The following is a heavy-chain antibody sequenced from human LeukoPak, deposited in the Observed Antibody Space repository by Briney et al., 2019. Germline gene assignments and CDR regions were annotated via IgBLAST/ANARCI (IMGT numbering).Heavy chain of an antibody. CDR1: GYSFSSHG. J-gene: IGHJ4*02. CDR2: ISAYNGNT. CDR3: ARDTGSIAGDDY. V-gene: IGHV1-18*04. D-gene: IGHD7-27*01. Sequence: GASEKVSCKAPGYSFSSHGISWVRQAPGQGLEWMGWISAYNGNTKFIQKFQGRVTMTTDTSTSTAYKELRSLRSDDTAVYYCARDTGSIAGDDYWGQGTLVTVSS.